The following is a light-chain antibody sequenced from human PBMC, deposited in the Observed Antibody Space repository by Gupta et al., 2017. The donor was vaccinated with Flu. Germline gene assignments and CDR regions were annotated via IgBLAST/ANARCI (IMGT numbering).Light chain of an antibody. CDR3: QQYDNWPPST. J-gene: IGKJ4*01. Sequence: EVVMTQSPATLSVSPGERATLSCRASQSISINLAWYQQQPGQAPRLLIYYASKRATGTPARFSGSGSGTDFTLTISSLQSEDFAVYFCQQYDNWPPSTFGGGTKVEIK. CDR1: QSISIN. V-gene: IGKV3-15*01. CDR2: YAS.